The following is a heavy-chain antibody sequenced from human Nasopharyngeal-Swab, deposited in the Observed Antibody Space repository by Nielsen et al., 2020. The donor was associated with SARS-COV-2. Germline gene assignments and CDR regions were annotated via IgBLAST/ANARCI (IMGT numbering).Heavy chain of an antibody. CDR3: ASLLWFGELPSDYYYYGMDV. J-gene: IGHJ6*02. D-gene: IGHD3-10*01. Sequence: GESLKISWAASGFTFSDYYMSWIRQARGKGLEWVSYISSSGSTIYYADSVKGRFTISRDNAKNSLYLQMNSLRAEDTAVYYCASLLWFGELPSDYYYYGMDVWGQGTTVTVSS. CDR2: ISSSGSTI. CDR1: GFTFSDYY. V-gene: IGHV3-11*04.